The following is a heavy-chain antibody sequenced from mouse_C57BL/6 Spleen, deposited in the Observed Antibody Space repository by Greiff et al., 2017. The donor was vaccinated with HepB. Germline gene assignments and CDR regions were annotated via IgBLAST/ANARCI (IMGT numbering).Heavy chain of an antibody. D-gene: IGHD2-2*01. CDR1: GYTFTSYW. V-gene: IGHV1-5*01. CDR2: IYPGNSDT. J-gene: IGHJ2*01. Sequence: EVQLQQSGTVLARPGASVKMSCKTSGYTFTSYWMHWVKQRPGQGLEWIGAIYPGNSDTSYNQKFKGKAKLTAVTSASTAYMELSSLTNEDSAVYYCVYGYDGGRFDYWGQGTTLTVSS. CDR3: VYGYDGGRFDY.